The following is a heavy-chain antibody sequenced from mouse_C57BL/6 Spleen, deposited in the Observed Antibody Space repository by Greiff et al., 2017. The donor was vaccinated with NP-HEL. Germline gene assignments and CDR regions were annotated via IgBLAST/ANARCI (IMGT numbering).Heavy chain of an antibody. Sequence: EVMLVESGGGLVKPGGSLKLSCAASGFTFSSYAMSWVRQTPEKRLEWVATISDGGSYTYYPDNVKGRFTISRDNAKNNLYLQMSHLKSEDTAMYYCARDQLRLRFYAMDYWGQGTSVTVSS. J-gene: IGHJ4*01. D-gene: IGHD3-2*02. CDR3: ARDQLRLRFYAMDY. CDR2: ISDGGSYT. V-gene: IGHV5-4*01. CDR1: GFTFSSYA.